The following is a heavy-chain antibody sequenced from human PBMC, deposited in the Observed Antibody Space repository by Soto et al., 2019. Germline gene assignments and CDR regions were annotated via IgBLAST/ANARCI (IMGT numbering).Heavy chain of an antibody. CDR1: GFTFSSYA. CDR2: ISGSGGST. Sequence: QPGGSLRLSCAASGFTFSSYAMSWVRQAPGKGLEWVSAISGSGGSTYYADSVKGRFTISRDNSKNTLYLQMNSLRAEDTAVYYCAKHGNYDILTGYSTYSMDVWGQGTTVTVSS. CDR3: AKHGNYDILTGYSTYSMDV. D-gene: IGHD3-9*01. J-gene: IGHJ6*02. V-gene: IGHV3-23*01.